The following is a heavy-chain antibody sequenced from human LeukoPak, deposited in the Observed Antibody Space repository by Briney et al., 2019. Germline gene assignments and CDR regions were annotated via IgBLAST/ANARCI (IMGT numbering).Heavy chain of an antibody. J-gene: IGHJ4*02. CDR2: IYHSGST. CDR1: GYSISSGYY. V-gene: IGHV4-38-2*02. Sequence: PSETLSLTCTVSGYSISSGYYWGWIRPPPGKGLEWIGSIYHSGSTYYNPSLKSRVTISVDTSKNQFSLKLSSVTAADTAVYYCARESGGIVDYWGQGTLVTVSS. CDR3: ARESGGIVDY. D-gene: IGHD6-13*01.